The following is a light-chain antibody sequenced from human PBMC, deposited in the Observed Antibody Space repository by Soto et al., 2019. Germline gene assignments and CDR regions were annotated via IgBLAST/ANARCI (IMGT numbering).Light chain of an antibody. V-gene: IGKV3-15*01. Sequence: EIVMTQSPATLSMSPGERVTLSCRASQSVSSSLAWNQQKPGQAPRLLIYGASTRATGVPDRFSGSGSGTEFTLTISSPLSEDFAVYYCQQYTKWPWTFGQGTKVEIK. J-gene: IGKJ1*01. CDR2: GAS. CDR1: QSVSSS. CDR3: QQYTKWPWT.